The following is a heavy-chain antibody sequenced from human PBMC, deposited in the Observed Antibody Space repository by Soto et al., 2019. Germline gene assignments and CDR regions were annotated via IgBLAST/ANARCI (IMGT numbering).Heavy chain of an antibody. CDR3: ARFSIVVVPAAMDYYYGMDV. CDR1: GYTFTSYD. Sequence: ASVKVACKASGYTFTSYDINWVRQATGQGLEWMGWMNPNSGNTGYAQKFQGRVTMTRNTYISTAYMELSSLRSEDTAVYYCARFSIVVVPAAMDYYYGMDVWGQGTTVTVS. V-gene: IGHV1-8*01. J-gene: IGHJ6*02. CDR2: MNPNSGNT. D-gene: IGHD2-2*01.